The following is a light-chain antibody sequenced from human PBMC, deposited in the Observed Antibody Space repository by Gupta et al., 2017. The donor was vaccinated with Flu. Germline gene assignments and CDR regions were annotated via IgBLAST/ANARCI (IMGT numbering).Light chain of an antibody. CDR3: QQSDNTPFT. J-gene: IGKJ2*01. CDR2: GAS. CDR1: QNIRTY. V-gene: IGKV1-39*01. Sequence: DIQMTQSPSSLSASVGDRVTITCRASQNIRTYLNWFHQKPGKAPKVLIYGASRLQSGVPSRFSGSGSGTXFTLTIXRLQPEDVATYYCQQSDNTPFTFGXGTKLEIK.